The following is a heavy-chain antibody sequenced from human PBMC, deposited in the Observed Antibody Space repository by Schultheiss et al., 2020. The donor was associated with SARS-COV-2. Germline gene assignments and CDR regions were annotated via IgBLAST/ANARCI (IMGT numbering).Heavy chain of an antibody. J-gene: IGHJ4*02. V-gene: IGHV3-23*01. Sequence: GGSLRLSCAASGFTFSTYAMSWVRQAPGEGLEWVSAISGSGDSTFYADSVEGRFTISRDNSKNTLYLQMNSLRAEDTAVYYCAKVYKFCGSTSCYPGSDYWGQGTLVTVSS. CDR1: GFTFSTYA. CDR2: ISGSGDST. D-gene: IGHD2-2*01. CDR3: AKVYKFCGSTSCYPGSDY.